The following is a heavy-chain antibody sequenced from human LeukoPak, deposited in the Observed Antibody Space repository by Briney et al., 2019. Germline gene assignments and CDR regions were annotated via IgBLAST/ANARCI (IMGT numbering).Heavy chain of an antibody. V-gene: IGHV3-21*01. J-gene: IGHJ4*02. Sequence: GGSLRLSXAASGFTFSSYSMNWVRQAPGKGLEWLSSISSSSSYIYYADSVKGRFTISRDNAKNSLYLQMNSLRAEDTAVYYCASDPPRYYYDSSGSLDYWGQGTLVTVSS. CDR3: ASDPPRYYYDSSGSLDY. D-gene: IGHD3-22*01. CDR2: ISSSSSYI. CDR1: GFTFSSYS.